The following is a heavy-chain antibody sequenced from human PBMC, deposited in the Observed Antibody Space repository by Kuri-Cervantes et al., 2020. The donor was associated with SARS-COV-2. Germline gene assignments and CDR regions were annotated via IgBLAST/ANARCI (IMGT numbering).Heavy chain of an antibody. CDR2: ISSSSSYT. CDR3: ARGQGSGWYLGLSANWFDP. Sequence: GESLKISCAASGFTFSDYYMSWIRQAPGKGLEWVSYISSSSSYTNYADSVKGRFTISRDNAKNSLYLRMNSLRAEDTAVYYCARGQGSGWYLGLSANWFDPWGQGTLVTVSS. D-gene: IGHD6-19*01. V-gene: IGHV3-11*06. CDR1: GFTFSDYY. J-gene: IGHJ5*02.